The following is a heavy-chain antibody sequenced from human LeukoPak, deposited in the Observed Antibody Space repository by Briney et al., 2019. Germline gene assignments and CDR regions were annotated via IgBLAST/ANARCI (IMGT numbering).Heavy chain of an antibody. CDR1: GYTFTSYG. J-gene: IGHJ3*02. V-gene: IGHV1-18*01. CDR3: ARPSMVRGVISGDAFDI. CDR2: ISAYNGNT. D-gene: IGHD3-10*01. Sequence: ASVKVSCKASGYTFTSYGISWVRQAPGQGLEWMGWISAYNGNTNYAQKLQGRVTMTTDTSTSTAYMELRSLRSDDTAVYYCARPSMVRGVISGDAFDIWGQGTMVTVSS.